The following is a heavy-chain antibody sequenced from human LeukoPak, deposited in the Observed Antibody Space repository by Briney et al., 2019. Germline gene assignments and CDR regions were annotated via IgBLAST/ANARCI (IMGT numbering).Heavy chain of an antibody. V-gene: IGHV1-8*01. CDR1: GYTFINFD. Sequence: ASVKVSCKASGYTFINFDVNWVRQAPGQGFEWMGWVNPNSGETESPLKFQGRVTMTRDTSINTAYMELSSLSSDDTAVYYCARGDSGGWYAAMDVWGQGTTVSVSS. CDR3: ARGDSGGWYAAMDV. CDR2: VNPNSGET. J-gene: IGHJ6*02. D-gene: IGHD6-19*01.